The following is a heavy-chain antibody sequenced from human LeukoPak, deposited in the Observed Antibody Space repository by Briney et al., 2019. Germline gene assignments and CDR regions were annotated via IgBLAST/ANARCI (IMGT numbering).Heavy chain of an antibody. V-gene: IGHV1-46*01. Sequence: ASVKVSCKASGYTFTSYYMHWVRQAPGQGLEWMGIINPSGGSTSYAQKFQGRVTMTRDTSTSTVYMELSSLRSEDTAVYYSARMITFGGVIVRNWFDPWGQGTLVTVSS. D-gene: IGHD3-16*02. CDR3: ARMITFGGVIVRNWFDP. J-gene: IGHJ5*02. CDR2: INPSGGST. CDR1: GYTFTSYY.